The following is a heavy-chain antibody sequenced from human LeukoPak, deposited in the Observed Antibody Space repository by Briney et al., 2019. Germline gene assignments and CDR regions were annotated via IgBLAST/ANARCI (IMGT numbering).Heavy chain of an antibody. J-gene: IGHJ4*02. CDR1: GDSINNEC. CDR3: ARHGEGASDY. CDR2: MYNSGST. V-gene: IGHV4-59*08. D-gene: IGHD3-16*01. Sequence: SETLSLTCTVSGDSINNECWTWIRQPPGKGLEWIGYMYNSGSTKYNPSLKSRVTILPDTPKNQFSLKLSSVTAADTAVYYCARHGEGASDYWGQGTLVTVSS.